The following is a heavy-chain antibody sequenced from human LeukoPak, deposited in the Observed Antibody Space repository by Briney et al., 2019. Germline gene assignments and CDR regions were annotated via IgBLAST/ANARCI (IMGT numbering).Heavy chain of an antibody. J-gene: IGHJ6*04. D-gene: IGHD3-10*02. V-gene: IGHV3-48*03. CDR3: AELGITMIGGV. CDR1: GFTFSSYE. CDR2: ISSSGSTI. Sequence: PGGSLRLFCAASGFTFSSYEKNWGRPAPGKGLEWVSYISSSGSTIYYADSVKGRFTISRDNAKNSLYLQMNSLRAEDTAVYYCAELGITMIGGVWGKGTTVTISS.